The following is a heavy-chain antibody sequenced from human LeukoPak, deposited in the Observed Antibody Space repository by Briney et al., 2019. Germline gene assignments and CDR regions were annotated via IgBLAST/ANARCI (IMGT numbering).Heavy chain of an antibody. CDR3: AQAYYDSSGYIYYFDS. CDR2: ISSSSNYV. D-gene: IGHD3-22*01. J-gene: IGHJ4*02. V-gene: IGHV3-21*01. Sequence: PGGSLRLSCAASGFTFSAYSMNWVRQAPGKGLEWVLSISSSSNYVFYADSVKGRFTISRDNAKNSLFLQMSGLRAEDTAVYYCAQAYYDSSGYIYYFDSWGQGTLVTVSS. CDR1: GFTFSAYS.